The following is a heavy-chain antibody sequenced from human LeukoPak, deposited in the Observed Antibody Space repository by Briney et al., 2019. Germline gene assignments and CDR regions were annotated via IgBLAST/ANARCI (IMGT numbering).Heavy chain of an antibody. Sequence: TGGSLRLSCTASGFTFSSYAMSWVRQAPGKGPEWVSSITESGAYTYYADSVKGRFTISRDNSKNTLYLQMNSLRVEDTAVFYCAKDFSGSWQFDPWGQGTLATVSS. J-gene: IGHJ5*02. CDR3: AKDFSGSWQFDP. D-gene: IGHD1-26*01. V-gene: IGHV3-23*01. CDR2: ITESGAYT. CDR1: GFTFSSYA.